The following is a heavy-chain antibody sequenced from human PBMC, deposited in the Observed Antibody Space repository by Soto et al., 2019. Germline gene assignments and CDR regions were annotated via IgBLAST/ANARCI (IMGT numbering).Heavy chain of an antibody. CDR2: INWNSGSI. V-gene: IGHV3-9*01. Sequence: LRLSCSASGFTFDDYAMHWVRQVPGKGLEWVSGINWNSGSIGYGDSVKGRFAISRDNAKNSLHLQMNSLSAEDTAFYYCVKDESINWYSGHFRHWGQGTLVTVSS. CDR1: GFTFDDYA. D-gene: IGHD6-13*01. J-gene: IGHJ1*01. CDR3: VKDESINWYSGHFRH.